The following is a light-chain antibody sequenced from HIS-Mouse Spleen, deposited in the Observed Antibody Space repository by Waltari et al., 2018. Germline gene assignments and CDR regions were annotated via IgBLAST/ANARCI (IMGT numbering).Light chain of an antibody. CDR1: ALPKKD. CDR3: YSTDSSGNHRV. Sequence: SYELTRPLSGSVSPGHTARITCSGDALPKKDVHWYQQKSGQAPVLVIYENSKRPSGIPERFSGSSSGTMATLTISGAQVEDEADYYCYSTDSSGNHRVFGGGTKLTVL. J-gene: IGLJ2*01. V-gene: IGLV3-10*01. CDR2: ENS.